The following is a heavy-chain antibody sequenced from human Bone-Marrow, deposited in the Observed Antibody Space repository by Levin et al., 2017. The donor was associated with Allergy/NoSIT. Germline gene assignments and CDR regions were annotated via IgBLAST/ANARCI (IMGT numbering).Heavy chain of an antibody. CDR3: ARDGPPLYYDFWSGYHPIHY. CDR1: GYTFTSYA. Sequence: ASVKVSCKASGYTFTSYAMNWVRQAPGQGLEWMGWINTNTGNPTYAQGFTGRFVFSLDTSVSTAYLQISSLKAEDTAVYYCARDGPPLYYDFWSGYHPIHYWGQGTLVTVSS. J-gene: IGHJ4*02. V-gene: IGHV7-4-1*02. CDR2: INTNTGNP. D-gene: IGHD3-3*01.